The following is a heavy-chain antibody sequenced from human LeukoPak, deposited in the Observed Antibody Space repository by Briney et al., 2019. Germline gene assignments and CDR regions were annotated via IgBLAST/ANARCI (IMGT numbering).Heavy chain of an antibody. V-gene: IGHV1-69*04. Sequence: EASVKVSCKASGGTFSSYAISWVRQAPGQGLEWMGRIIPILGIANYAQKFQGRVTITADKSTSTAYMELSSLRSEDTAVYYCARGYYYDSCGYLAGYYFDYWGQGTLVTVSS. D-gene: IGHD3-22*01. CDR3: ARGYYYDSCGYLAGYYFDY. CDR1: GGTFSSYA. CDR2: IIPILGIA. J-gene: IGHJ4*02.